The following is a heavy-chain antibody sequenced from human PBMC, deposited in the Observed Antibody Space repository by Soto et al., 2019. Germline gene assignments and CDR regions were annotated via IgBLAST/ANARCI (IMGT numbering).Heavy chain of an antibody. D-gene: IGHD3-3*01. CDR2: MSGSGGST. CDR1: GFTFSSYA. V-gene: IGHV3-23*01. CDR3: AKGGKYYDFWRAHDGAFDI. Sequence: EVQLLESGGGLVQPGGSLRLSCAASGFTFSSYAMSWVRQAPGKGLEWVSAMSGSGGSTYYADSVKGRFTISRDNSKNTLYLQMNSLRAEDTAVYYCAKGGKYYDFWRAHDGAFDIWGQGTMVTVSS. J-gene: IGHJ3*02.